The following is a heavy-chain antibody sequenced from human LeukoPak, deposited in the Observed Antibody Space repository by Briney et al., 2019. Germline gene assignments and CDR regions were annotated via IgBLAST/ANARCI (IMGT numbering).Heavy chain of an antibody. CDR1: GGTFSSYA. D-gene: IGHD3-3*01. V-gene: IGHV1-69*04. CDR2: IIPILGIA. J-gene: IGHJ4*02. CDR3: ARSRYYDFWSGYPIDY. Sequence: ASVKVSCKASGGTFSSYAISWVRHAPGQGLEWMGRIIPILGIANYAQKFQGRVTITADKSTSTAYMELSSLRSEDTAVYYCARSRYYDFWSGYPIDYWGQGTLVTVSS.